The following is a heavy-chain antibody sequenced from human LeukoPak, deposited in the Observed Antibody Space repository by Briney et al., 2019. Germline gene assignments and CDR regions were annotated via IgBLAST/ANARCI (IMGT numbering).Heavy chain of an antibody. CDR3: ARDLAYCSGGSCYPYYFDY. J-gene: IGHJ4*02. D-gene: IGHD2-15*01. CDR2: INHSGST. V-gene: IGHV4-34*01. Sequence: SETLSLTCAVYGGSFSGYYWTWIRQPPGKGLEWIGEINHSGSTNYNPSLKSRVTISVDTSKNQFSLKLSSVTAADTAVYYCARDLAYCSGGSCYPYYFDYWGQGTLVTVSS. CDR1: GGSFSGYY.